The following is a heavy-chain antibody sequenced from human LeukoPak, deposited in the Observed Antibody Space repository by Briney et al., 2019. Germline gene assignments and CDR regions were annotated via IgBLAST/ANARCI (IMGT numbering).Heavy chain of an antibody. V-gene: IGHV3-21*01. Sequence: PGGSLRLSCAASGFTFSSYSMNWVRQAPGKGLEWVSSISSSSSYIHYADSVKGRFTTSRDNAKNSLFLQMNSLRAEDTTVYYCARDLPTGYSSGWHSVWGQGTLVTVSS. J-gene: IGHJ4*02. CDR1: GFTFSSYS. D-gene: IGHD6-19*01. CDR3: ARDLPTGYSSGWHSV. CDR2: ISSSSSYI.